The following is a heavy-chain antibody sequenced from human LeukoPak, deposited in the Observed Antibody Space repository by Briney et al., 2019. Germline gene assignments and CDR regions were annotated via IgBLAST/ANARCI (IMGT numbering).Heavy chain of an antibody. CDR1: GYTFTGYY. CDR3: ARGGFFGVALYYFDY. D-gene: IGHD3-3*01. V-gene: IGHV1-2*06. Sequence: ASVKVSCKASGYTFTGYYMHWVRQAPGQGLEWMGRINPNSGGTNYAQKFQGRVTMTRDTSISTAYMELSRLRSDDTAVYYCARGGFFGVALYYFDYWGQGTLVTVSS. J-gene: IGHJ4*02. CDR2: INPNSGGT.